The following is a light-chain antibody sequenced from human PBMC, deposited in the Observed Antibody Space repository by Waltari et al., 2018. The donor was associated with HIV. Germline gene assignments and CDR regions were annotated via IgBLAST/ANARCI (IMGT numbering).Light chain of an antibody. V-gene: IGLV2-14*01. J-gene: IGLJ3*02. CDR3: SSYPSSSTLGV. CDR1: SSDVGGYNY. Sequence: QSALTQPASVSGSPGQSITISCTGTSSDVGGYNYVSWYQQHPGKAPKLMIYEVSNRPSRVSNRFAGSKSGNTASLTISGLQSEDESDYYCSSYPSSSTLGVFGGGTKLTVL. CDR2: EVS.